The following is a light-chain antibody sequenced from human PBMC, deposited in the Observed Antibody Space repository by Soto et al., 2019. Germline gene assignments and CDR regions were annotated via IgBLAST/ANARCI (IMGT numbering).Light chain of an antibody. V-gene: IGKV3-20*01. CDR1: QSVSSSH. J-gene: IGKJ2*01. CDR2: GAS. CDR3: QQYGSSPRT. Sequence: EIVLTQSPGTLSLSPGERATLSCRASQSVSSSHLAWYQQKPGQAPRLLIYGASNRATGIPDRFSGSGSVTDFTLSISRLEPEDFAVYYCQQYGSSPRTFGQGTKLEIK.